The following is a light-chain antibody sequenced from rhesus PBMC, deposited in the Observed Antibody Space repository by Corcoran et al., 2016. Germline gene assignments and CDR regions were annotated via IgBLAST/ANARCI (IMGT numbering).Light chain of an antibody. CDR2: FAS. CDR1: QSPLHSNGYTY. J-gene: IGKJ3*01. Sequence: DIVMTQTPLSPPVTPGEPASIPCRSSQSPLHSNGYTYLYWYPQKPGQSSQLLMYFASYRASGVPDRFSGSGSGTDFTLGISRVEAEDIGVYNCMQGTQLPFTCGPGTKLDIK. V-gene: IGKV2-91*01. CDR3: MQGTQLPFT.